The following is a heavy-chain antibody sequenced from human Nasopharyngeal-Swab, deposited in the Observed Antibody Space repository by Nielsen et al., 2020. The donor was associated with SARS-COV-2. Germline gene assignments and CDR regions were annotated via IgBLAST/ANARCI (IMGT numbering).Heavy chain of an antibody. D-gene: IGHD3-16*01. CDR3: AKDHKMDSGGGVGYMDV. V-gene: IGHV3-30*02. J-gene: IGHJ6*03. CDR1: GFTFSSYG. Sequence: GGSLRLSCAASGFTFSSYGMHWVRQAPGKGLEWVAFIRYDGSNKYYADSVKGRFTISRDSFKNTLYLQLNSLRAEDTAVYYCAKDHKMDSGGGVGYMDVWGKGTTVTVSS. CDR2: IRYDGSNK.